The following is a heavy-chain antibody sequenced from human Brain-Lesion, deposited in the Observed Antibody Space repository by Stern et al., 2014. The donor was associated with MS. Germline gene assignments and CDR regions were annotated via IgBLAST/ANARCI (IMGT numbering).Heavy chain of an antibody. Sequence: EVQLVESGGGLVQPGGSLRLSCAASGMTVSFSWMSWVRQAPGKGLEWVANIKEDGTEKVYVDSVKGRFTISRDNSKNTLYLQMNNLRVEDTAVYYCARDTWYGGCFDPWGQGTLVTVSS. D-gene: IGHD6-13*01. CDR3: ARDTWYGGCFDP. V-gene: IGHV3-7*01. CDR1: GMTVSFSW. J-gene: IGHJ5*02. CDR2: IKEDGTEK.